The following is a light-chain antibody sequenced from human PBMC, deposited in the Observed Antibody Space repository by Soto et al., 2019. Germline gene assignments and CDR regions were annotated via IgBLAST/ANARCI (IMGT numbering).Light chain of an antibody. CDR3: QQYNNWPRT. CDR1: QNVSSN. Sequence: EIVLTHSPATLSLSPCERATLSFRASQNVSSNLAWYQQKPGQAPRLLIYGASARATGIPSRFSGSVSGTEFTLTISSLQSEDFAVYYCQQYNNWPRTFGQGTKVDIK. V-gene: IGKV3-15*01. CDR2: GAS. J-gene: IGKJ1*01.